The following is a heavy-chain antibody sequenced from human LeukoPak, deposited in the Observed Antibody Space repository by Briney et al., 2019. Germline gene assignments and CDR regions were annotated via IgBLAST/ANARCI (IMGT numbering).Heavy chain of an antibody. Sequence: SGGSLRLSCTTSGFIFGDYAMTWVRQAPGKGLEWVSGISGSGGKTYYADSVKGRFTISRDNSKNTLYLQMDSLRAEDTAVYYCAKDCVYYYDSSGPYYFDYWGQGTLVTVSS. CDR1: GFIFGDYA. J-gene: IGHJ4*02. CDR3: AKDCVYYYDSSGPYYFDY. V-gene: IGHV3-23*01. CDR2: ISGSGGKT. D-gene: IGHD3-22*01.